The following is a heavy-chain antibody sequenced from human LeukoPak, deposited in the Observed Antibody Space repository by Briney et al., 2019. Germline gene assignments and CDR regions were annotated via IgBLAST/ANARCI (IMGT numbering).Heavy chain of an antibody. CDR1: GGSFSGYY. V-gene: IGHV4-34*01. J-gene: IGHJ4*02. CDR3: ARRLAARSPI. Sequence: SETLSLTCAVYGGSFSGYYWSWIRLPPGKGLEWIGEINHSGSTNYNPSLKSRVTISVDTPKNQFSLKLSSVTAADTAVYYCARRLAARSPIWGQGTLVTVSS. CDR2: INHSGST. D-gene: IGHD6-6*01.